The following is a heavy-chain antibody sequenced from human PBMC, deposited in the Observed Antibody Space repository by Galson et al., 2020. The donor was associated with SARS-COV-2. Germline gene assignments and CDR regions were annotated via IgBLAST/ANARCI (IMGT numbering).Heavy chain of an antibody. V-gene: IGHV3-20*01. CDR2: INWNGGST. J-gene: IGHJ6*02. Sequence: GESLKISCAASGFTFDDYGMSWVRQATGKGLEWVSGINWNGGSTGYADSVKGRFTISRDNAKNSLYLQMNSLRAEDTALYHCARRELRHGGYYGMDVWGQGTTVTVSS. CDR1: GFTFDDYG. D-gene: IGHD1-7*01. CDR3: ARRELRHGGYYGMDV.